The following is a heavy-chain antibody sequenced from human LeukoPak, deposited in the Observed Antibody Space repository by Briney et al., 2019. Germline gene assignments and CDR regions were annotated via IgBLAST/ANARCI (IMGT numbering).Heavy chain of an antibody. Sequence: GGSLRLSCAASGFTFSNYAMSWVRQAPGKGLEWVSTLGGGSTNYADSVKGRFTISRDNPKNTLYLQMNSLRAEDTAVYFCAKRGVVIRVILVGFHKEAYYFDSWGQGALVTVSS. V-gene: IGHV3-23*01. CDR1: GFTFSNYA. D-gene: IGHD3-22*01. J-gene: IGHJ4*02. CDR2: LGGGST. CDR3: AKRGVVIRVILVGFHKEAYYFDS.